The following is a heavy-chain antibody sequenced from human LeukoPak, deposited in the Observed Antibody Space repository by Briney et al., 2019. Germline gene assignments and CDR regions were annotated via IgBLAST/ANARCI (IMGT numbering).Heavy chain of an antibody. CDR1: GFTVSRTY. Sequence: PGGSLRLSCAASGFTVSRTYMTWVRQAPGKGLEWVSIIYSRGNTYYADSVKGRFTISRDNSKNALYLQMNNLRGEDTAMYYCASLRGDYWNIDYWGQGTLDTVSS. V-gene: IGHV3-53*01. D-gene: IGHD1-1*01. CDR2: IYSRGNT. J-gene: IGHJ4*02. CDR3: ASLRGDYWNIDY.